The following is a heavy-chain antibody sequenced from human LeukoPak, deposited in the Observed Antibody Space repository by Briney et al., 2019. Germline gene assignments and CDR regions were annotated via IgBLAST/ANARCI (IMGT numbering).Heavy chain of an antibody. CDR2: IYYSGST. V-gene: IGHV4-39*07. J-gene: IGHJ5*02. CDR1: GGSISSSSYY. D-gene: IGHD3-22*01. CDR3: ARDGESWLLP. Sequence: SETLSLTCTVSGGSISSSSYYWGWIRQPPGKGLEWIGSIYYSGSTYYNPSLKSRVTISVDTSKNQFSLKLSSVTAADTAVYYCARDGESWLLPWGQGTLATVSS.